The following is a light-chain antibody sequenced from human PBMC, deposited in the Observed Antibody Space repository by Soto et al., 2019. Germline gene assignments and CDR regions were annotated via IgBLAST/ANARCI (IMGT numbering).Light chain of an antibody. V-gene: IGLV2-14*01. CDR2: EIS. CDR1: TNDIGRYEY. J-gene: IGLJ2*01. Sequence: QSALTQPASLSGSPGQSITISCTGSTNDIGRYEYVSWFQQHPGKVPKLLIYEISNRPSGVSARFSGSQSGNTASLTISGLRAEDEAHYYCSSYTDSTTVIFGGGTKVTVL. CDR3: SSYTDSTTVI.